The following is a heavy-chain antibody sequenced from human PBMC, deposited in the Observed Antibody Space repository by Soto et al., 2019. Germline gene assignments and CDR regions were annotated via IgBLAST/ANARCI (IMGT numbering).Heavy chain of an antibody. V-gene: IGHV1-24*01. CDR1: GYTLTELS. Sequence: ASVKVSCKVSGYTLTELSMHWVRQAPGKGLEWMGGFDPEDGETIYAQKFQGRVTMTTDTSTSTAYVELRSLTSDDTAMYFCARDSTRVYGGSYYSNTDAFEIWGQGTMVTVSS. D-gene: IGHD1-26*01. J-gene: IGHJ3*02. CDR2: FDPEDGET. CDR3: ARDSTRVYGGSYYSNTDAFEI.